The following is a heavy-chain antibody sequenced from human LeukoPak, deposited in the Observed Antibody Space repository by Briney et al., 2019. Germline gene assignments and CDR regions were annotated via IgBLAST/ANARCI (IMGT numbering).Heavy chain of an antibody. V-gene: IGHV1-8*03. D-gene: IGHD2-2*01. CDR3: ARRARDCSRTSCFNFYFYTDG. J-gene: IGHJ6*03. CDR1: GYTFTNYD. Sequence: ASVKVSCKASGYTFTNYDINWVRQATGQGLEWMGWLNPNNGKTGYAQKFQGRVTITRDTSISTAYMELSSLRSEDTAVYYCARRARDCSRTSCFNFYFYTDGWGKGTTGTGSS. CDR2: LNPNNGKT.